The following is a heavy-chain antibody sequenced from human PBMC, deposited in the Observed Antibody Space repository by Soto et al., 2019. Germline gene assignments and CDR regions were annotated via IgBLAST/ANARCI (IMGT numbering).Heavy chain of an antibody. CDR3: ARDGGYSGFDY. V-gene: IGHV4-61*01. J-gene: IGHJ4*02. Sequence: SETLSLTCTVSGGSVSSGSYYWSWIRQPPGKGLEWIGYIYYSGSTNYNPSLKSRVTISVDTSKNQFSLKLSSVTAADTAVYYCARDGGYSGFDYWGQGALVTVSS. CDR2: IYYSGST. CDR1: GGSVSSGSYY. D-gene: IGHD3-10*01.